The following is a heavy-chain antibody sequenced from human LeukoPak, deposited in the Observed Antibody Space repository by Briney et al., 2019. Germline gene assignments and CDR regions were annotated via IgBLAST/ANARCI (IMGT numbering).Heavy chain of an antibody. CDR1: GFTFSSYG. Sequence: GGSLRLSCAASGFTFSSYGMHWVRQAPGKGLEWVAVIWYDGSNKYHADSVKGRFTSSRDTPKNTLYMQMNSPRAEDTAVYYCARAIQFGGYLDFWGQGTLVTVSS. CDR2: IWYDGSNK. D-gene: IGHD2-15*01. J-gene: IGHJ4*02. V-gene: IGHV3-33*01. CDR3: ARAIQFGGYLDF.